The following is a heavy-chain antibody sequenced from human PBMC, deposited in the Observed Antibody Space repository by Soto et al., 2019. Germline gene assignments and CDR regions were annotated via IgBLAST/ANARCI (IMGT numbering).Heavy chain of an antibody. D-gene: IGHD2-2*01. CDR3: ARDPIVVVPAAIRLYYYYGMDV. CDR2: IYTSGST. J-gene: IGHJ6*02. Sequence: QVQLQESGPGLVKPSETLSLTCTVSGGSISSYYWNWIRQPAGKGLEWIGRIYTSGSTNYNPSLKSRVTMSVDTSKNQFSLKLSSVTAADTAVYYCARDPIVVVPAAIRLYYYYGMDVWGQGTTVTVSS. CDR1: GGSISSYY. V-gene: IGHV4-4*07.